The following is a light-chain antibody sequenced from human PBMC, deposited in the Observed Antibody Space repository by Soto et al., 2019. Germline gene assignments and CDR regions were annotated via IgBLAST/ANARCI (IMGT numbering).Light chain of an antibody. CDR2: AAS. J-gene: IGKJ5*01. CDR3: QQASSWPIT. Sequence: EILLPQSPASLSFSPRARATLSFRASRNVSNYLAWHQHKPGQAPRLLIYAASNWATGIPARFSGSGSGTDFILTISSLQPEDFAVYYCQQASSWPITFGQGTRLDIK. CDR1: RNVSNY. V-gene: IGKV3-11*01.